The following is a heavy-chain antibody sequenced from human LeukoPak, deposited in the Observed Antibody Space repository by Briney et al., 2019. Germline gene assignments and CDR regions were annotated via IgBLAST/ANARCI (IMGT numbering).Heavy chain of an antibody. CDR1: GGPISGNSEY. J-gene: IGHJ4*02. CDR3: ARPYGGNPGYFDY. D-gene: IGHD4-23*01. V-gene: IGHV4-39*01. CDR2: IYYSGTT. Sequence: SETLSLTCTVSGGPISGNSEYCGWIRQPPGKGLEWIGNIYYSGTTYYNPSLKSRATISVDTSKSQFSLKLSSVTAADTAVYYCARPYGGNPGYFDYWGQGTLVTVSS.